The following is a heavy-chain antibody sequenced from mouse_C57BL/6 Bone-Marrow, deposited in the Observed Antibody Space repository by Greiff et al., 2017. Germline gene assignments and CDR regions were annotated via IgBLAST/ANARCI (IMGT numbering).Heavy chain of an antibody. J-gene: IGHJ4*01. CDR3: AALYYYGSSYGYYAMDY. Sequence: VQLQQSGPELVKPGASVKISCKASGYSFTDYNMNWVKQSNGKSLEWIGVINPNYGTTSYNQKFKGKATFTVDQSSSTAYMQLNSLTSEDSAVYYCAALYYYGSSYGYYAMDYWGQGTSVTVSS. CDR1: GYSFTDYN. D-gene: IGHD1-1*01. CDR2: INPNYGTT. V-gene: IGHV1-39*01.